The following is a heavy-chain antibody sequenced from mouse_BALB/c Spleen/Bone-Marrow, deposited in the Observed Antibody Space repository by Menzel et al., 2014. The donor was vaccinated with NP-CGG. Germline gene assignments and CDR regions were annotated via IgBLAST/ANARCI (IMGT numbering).Heavy chain of an antibody. CDR3: ARGGRYDGSWFAY. Sequence: VQLKHSGPELVKPGASVKMSCKASGYAFTSYVMHWVKQKPGQGLEWIGYINPYNDGTKYNEKFKGKATLTSDKSSSTAYMELSSLTSEDSAVYYCARGGRYDGSWFAYWGQGILVTVSA. V-gene: IGHV1-14*01. D-gene: IGHD2-14*01. CDR2: INPYNDGT. J-gene: IGHJ3*01. CDR1: GYAFTSYV.